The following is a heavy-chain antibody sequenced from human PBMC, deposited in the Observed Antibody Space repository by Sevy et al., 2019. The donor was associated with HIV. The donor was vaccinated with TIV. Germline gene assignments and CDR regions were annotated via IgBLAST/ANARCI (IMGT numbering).Heavy chain of an antibody. V-gene: IGHV3-30*02. J-gene: IGHJ6*02. Sequence: GGSLRLSCAASGFTFSTYDMHWVRQAPGKGLEWVAYIRYDGSNKYYGDSVRGRFTISRDNSKSTLYVQLNSLRAKDTAVYYCARGRKTTQEWLEELDYYYGMDVWGQGTSVTVSS. D-gene: IGHD2-8*01. CDR3: ARGRKTTQEWLEELDYYYGMDV. CDR2: IRYDGSNK. CDR1: GFTFSTYD.